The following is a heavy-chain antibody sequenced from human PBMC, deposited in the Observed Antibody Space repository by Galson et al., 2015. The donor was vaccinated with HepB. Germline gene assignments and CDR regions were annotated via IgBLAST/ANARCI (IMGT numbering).Heavy chain of an antibody. CDR3: ATRYSGYNYGQDAFDI. J-gene: IGHJ3*02. V-gene: IGHV1-8*01. CDR1: GYTFTSYD. Sequence: SVKVSCKASGYTFTSYDINWVRQATGQGLEWMGWMNPNSGNTGYAQKFQGRVTMTRNTSISTAYMELSSLRSEDTAVYYCATRYSGYNYGQDAFDIWGQGAMVTVSS. CDR2: MNPNSGNT. D-gene: IGHD5-18*01.